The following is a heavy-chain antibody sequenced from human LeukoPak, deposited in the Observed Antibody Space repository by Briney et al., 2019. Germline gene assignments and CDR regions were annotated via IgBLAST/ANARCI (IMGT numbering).Heavy chain of an antibody. CDR1: GYTFRGNY. CDR3: ARDPSSVTLYFFDY. J-gene: IGHJ4*02. V-gene: IGHV1-2*02. CDR2: IDANNGDT. D-gene: IGHD4-11*01. Sequence: ASVKISCKASGYTFRGNYIHWLRQAPGQGLEWMGWIDANNGDTKSAQKFQGRVTMSRDTSISTAYMGLSSLSPDDAAVYYCARDPSSVTLYFFDYWGQGTLVTVSS.